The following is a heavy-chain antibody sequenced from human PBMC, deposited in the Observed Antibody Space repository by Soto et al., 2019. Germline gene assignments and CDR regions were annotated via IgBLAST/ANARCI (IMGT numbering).Heavy chain of an antibody. CDR3: ARFFRAASWFDP. CDR1: GGSISSGGYS. V-gene: IGHV4-30-2*01. CDR2: IYHSGST. J-gene: IGHJ5*02. Sequence: PSETLSLTCAVSGGSISSGGYSWSWIRQPPGKGLEWIGYIYHSGSTYYNPSLKSRVTISVDRSKNQFSLKLSSVTAADTAVYYCARFFRAASWFDPWGQGTRVTVSS.